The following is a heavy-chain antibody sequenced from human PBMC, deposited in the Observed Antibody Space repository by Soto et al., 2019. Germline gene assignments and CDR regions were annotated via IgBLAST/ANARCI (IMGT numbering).Heavy chain of an antibody. D-gene: IGHD3-22*01. V-gene: IGHV4-39*01. J-gene: IGHJ5*02. CDR1: GDSISNSRFY. CDR2: IYHTGNA. Sequence: SETLSLTCSVSGDSISNSRFYWAWIRQPPGEGLEWIGSIYHTGNAYYNPSLKSRVTISVDTSKNQFSLKLTSVTAADAALYYCAMDFFDSSDYTTNWFHPWGQGTLVTVS. CDR3: AMDFFDSSDYTTNWFHP.